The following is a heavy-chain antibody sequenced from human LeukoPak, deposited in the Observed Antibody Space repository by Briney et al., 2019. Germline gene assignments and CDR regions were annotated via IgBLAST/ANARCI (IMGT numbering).Heavy chain of an antibody. CDR1: GGSFSDYY. V-gene: IGHV4-34*01. CDR2: INHSGST. CDR3: ARKVGATTYPDWFDP. D-gene: IGHD1-26*01. Sequence: PSETLSLTCAVYGGSFSDYYWSWIRQPPGKGLEWIGEINHSGSTNYNPCLKSRLTISVDTSKKQFSLKLSSVTAADTAVYYCARKVGATTYPDWFDPWGQGTLVTVSS. J-gene: IGHJ5*02.